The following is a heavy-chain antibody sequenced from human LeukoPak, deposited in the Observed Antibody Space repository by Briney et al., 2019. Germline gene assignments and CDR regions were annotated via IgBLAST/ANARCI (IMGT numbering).Heavy chain of an antibody. CDR1: GYTFTSYD. D-gene: IGHD2-15*01. CDR2: MNPNSGNT. V-gene: IGHV1-8*03. Sequence: ASVKVSCKASGYTFTSYDINWVRQATGQGLEWMGWMNPNSGNTGYAQKFQGRVTITADKSTSTAYMELSSLRSEDTAVYYCARGQAADYMDVWGKGTTVTVSS. CDR3: ARGQAADYMDV. J-gene: IGHJ6*03.